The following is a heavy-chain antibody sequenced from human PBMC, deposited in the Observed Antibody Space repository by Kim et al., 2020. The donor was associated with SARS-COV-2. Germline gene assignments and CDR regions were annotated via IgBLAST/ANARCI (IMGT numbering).Heavy chain of an antibody. CDR1: GDSISSYY. D-gene: IGHD6-25*01. CDR2: IYATGNT. CDR3: ASRSSGHNYFDY. V-gene: IGHV4-4*07. J-gene: IGHJ4*02. Sequence: SETLSHTCTVSGDSISSYYWSWIRQPAGKGLEWIGRIYATGNTNYNPSLKSRVTMSIDTSKNQFSLTLTSVTAADTAVYYCASRSSGHNYFDYWGQGTLV.